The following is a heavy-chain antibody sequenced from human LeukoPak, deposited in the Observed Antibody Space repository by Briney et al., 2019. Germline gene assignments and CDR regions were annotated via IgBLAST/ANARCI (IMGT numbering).Heavy chain of an antibody. D-gene: IGHD2-2*01. Sequence: GSLHLSCAASGFTFTSSAMHWARQDPGKGLERAQVISYDGSNKYYPDPVKGRFTISRDNSKNTLYLQMNSLRDEDTAVYYCERGAIVVVPAAVDYWGQGTLVTVSS. J-gene: IGHJ4*02. CDR2: ISYDGSNK. V-gene: IGHV3-30-3*01. CDR3: ERGAIVVVPAAVDY. CDR1: GFTFTSSA.